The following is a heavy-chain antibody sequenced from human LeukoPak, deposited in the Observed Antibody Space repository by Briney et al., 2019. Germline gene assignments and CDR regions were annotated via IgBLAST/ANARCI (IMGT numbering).Heavy chain of an antibody. Sequence: ASVKVSCKASGYTFTSYAISWVRQAPGQGLEWMGGIIPIFGTANYARKFQGRVTITADESTSTAYMELSSLRSEDTAVYYCASFNSYSGYDYVRDYWGQGTLVTVSS. D-gene: IGHD5-12*01. CDR2: IIPIFGTA. V-gene: IGHV1-69*13. CDR3: ASFNSYSGYDYVRDY. J-gene: IGHJ4*02. CDR1: GYTFTSYA.